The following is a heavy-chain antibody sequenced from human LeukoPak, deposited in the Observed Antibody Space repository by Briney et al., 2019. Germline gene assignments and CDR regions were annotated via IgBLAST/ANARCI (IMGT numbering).Heavy chain of an antibody. Sequence: GGSLRLSCAASGFTVSGTYMSWVRQAPGKGLEWVSVIYSGAGTYYADSVKGRFTISRDNSRNTLHLQMNSLRAEDTAVYYCARVGGGNYYKYFEHWGQGTLVTVSS. J-gene: IGHJ4*02. CDR2: IYSGAGT. V-gene: IGHV3-53*01. CDR1: GFTVSGTY. D-gene: IGHD1-26*01. CDR3: ARVGGGNYYKYFEH.